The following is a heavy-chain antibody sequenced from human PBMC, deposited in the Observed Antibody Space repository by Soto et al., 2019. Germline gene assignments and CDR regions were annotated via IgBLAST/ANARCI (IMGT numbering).Heavy chain of an antibody. V-gene: IGHV3-23*01. J-gene: IGHJ4*02. CDR2: ISGSGGST. Sequence: GGSLRLSCAASGFTFSSYAMSWVRQAPGKGLEWVSAISGSGGSTYYADSVKGRFTISRDNSKNTLYLQMNSLRAEDTAVYYCAKDLLGPATPVPGRHPEHTVTTTAFDYWGQGTLVTVSS. CDR1: GFTFSSYA. D-gene: IGHD4-17*01. CDR3: AKDLLGPATPVPGRHPEHTVTTTAFDY.